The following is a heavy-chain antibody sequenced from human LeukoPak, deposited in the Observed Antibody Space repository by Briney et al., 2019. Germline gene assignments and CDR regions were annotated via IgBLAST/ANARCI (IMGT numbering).Heavy chain of an antibody. CDR1: EFTFSAYA. CDR3: AKDLGTEYNIFDY. J-gene: IGHJ4*02. CDR2: VRYGGNIK. Sequence: GGSLRLSCATSEFTFSAYAMHWIRQAPGRGLEWVAFVRYGGNIKYYADSVKGRFTISRDNPKNTLYLQRNSLRPEDTAVYYCAKDLGTEYNIFDYWGQGTLVTVSS. V-gene: IGHV3-30*02. D-gene: IGHD3-9*01.